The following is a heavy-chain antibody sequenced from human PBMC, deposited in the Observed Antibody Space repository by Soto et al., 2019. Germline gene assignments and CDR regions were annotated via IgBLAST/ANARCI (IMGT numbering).Heavy chain of an antibody. CDR1: GFTFSSYA. V-gene: IGHV3-23*01. CDR2: ISGSGGST. Sequence: EVQLLESGGGLVQPGGSLRLSCAASGFTFSSYAMSWVRQAPGKGLEWVSAISGSGGSTYYADSVKGRFTISRDNSKNTLYLHMNSLRAEDTAVYYCAHLNGDHDAFDIWGQGTMVTVSS. CDR3: AHLNGDHDAFDI. J-gene: IGHJ3*02. D-gene: IGHD4-17*01.